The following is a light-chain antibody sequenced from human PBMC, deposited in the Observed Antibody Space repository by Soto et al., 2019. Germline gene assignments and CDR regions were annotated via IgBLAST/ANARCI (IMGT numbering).Light chain of an antibody. CDR2: DAS. CDR3: QQYGTYSWT. Sequence: DIQMTQSPSTLSASVGDRDTITCWASQSISSWSAWFQQKPGKAPKLLMYDASSLESGVPSRFSGSGSGTEFSLTISSLQPDDFATYYCQQYGTYSWTFGQGTTL. J-gene: IGKJ1*01. V-gene: IGKV1-5*01. CDR1: QSISSW.